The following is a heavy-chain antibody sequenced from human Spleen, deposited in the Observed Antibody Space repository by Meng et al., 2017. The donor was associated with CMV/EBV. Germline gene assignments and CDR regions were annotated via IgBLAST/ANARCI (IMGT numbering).Heavy chain of an antibody. CDR1: GFTFSSYW. D-gene: IGHD3-3*01. CDR2: IKQDGSEK. V-gene: IGHV3-7*01. CDR3: ARLGREGYDF. Sequence: GESLKISCAASGFTFSSYWMSWVRQAPGKGLEWVANIKQDGSEKYYVDSVKGRFTISRDNAKNSLYLQMNSLRAEDTAVYYCARLGREGYDFWGQGTLVTVSS. J-gene: IGHJ4*02.